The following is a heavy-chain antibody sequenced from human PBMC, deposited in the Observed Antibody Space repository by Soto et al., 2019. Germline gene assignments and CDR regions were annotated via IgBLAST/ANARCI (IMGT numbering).Heavy chain of an antibody. CDR2: ISYDGSNK. J-gene: IGHJ4*02. CDR1: GFTFSSYA. V-gene: IGHV3-30-3*01. CDR3: ARAPRDAYDSSGYYDY. D-gene: IGHD3-22*01. Sequence: QVQLVESGGGVVQPGRSLRLSCAASGFTFSSYAMHWVRQALGKGLEWVAVISYDGSNKYYADSVKGRFTISRDNSKNTLYLQMNSLRAEDTAVYYCARAPRDAYDSSGYYDYWGQGTLVTVSS.